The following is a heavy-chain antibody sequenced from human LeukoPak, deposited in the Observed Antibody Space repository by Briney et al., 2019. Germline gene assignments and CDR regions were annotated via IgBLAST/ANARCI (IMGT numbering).Heavy chain of an antibody. CDR1: GGSISSSSYY. J-gene: IGHJ4*02. CDR3: ARNFGVATFDY. V-gene: IGHV4-39*01. Sequence: PSETLSLTCTVSGGSISSSSYYWAWIRQPQGKGLEWIGSIYYSGSTYYNPSLKSRVTISVDTSKNQFSLKLSSVTAADTAVYYCARNFGVATFDYWGQGTLVTVSS. CDR2: IYYSGST. D-gene: IGHD3-3*01.